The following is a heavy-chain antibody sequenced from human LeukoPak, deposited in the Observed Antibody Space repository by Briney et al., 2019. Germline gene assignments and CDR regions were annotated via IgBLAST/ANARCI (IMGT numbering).Heavy chain of an antibody. CDR2: IYHSGST. Sequence: PSETLSLTCTVSGGSISSYYWSWIRQPPGKGLERIGYIYHSGSTYYNPSLKSRVTISVDRSKNQFSLKLSSVTAADTAVYYCAVLEVVAATIDPWGQGTLVTVSS. V-gene: IGHV4-59*04. CDR3: AVLEVVAATIDP. CDR1: GGSISSYY. D-gene: IGHD2-15*01. J-gene: IGHJ5*02.